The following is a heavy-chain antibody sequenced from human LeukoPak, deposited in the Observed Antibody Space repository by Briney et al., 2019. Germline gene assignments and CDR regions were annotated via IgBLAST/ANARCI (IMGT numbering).Heavy chain of an antibody. CDR1: GGSFSGYY. Sequence: SETLSLTCAVYGGSFSGYYWSWIRQPPGKGLEWIGEINHSGSTNYNPSLKSRVTISVDTSKNQFSLKLSSVTAADTALYYCARERFIVADSYYYYMDVWGQGTTVTVSS. J-gene: IGHJ6*03. CDR2: INHSGST. CDR3: ARERFIVADSYYYYMDV. V-gene: IGHV4-34*01. D-gene: IGHD5-12*01.